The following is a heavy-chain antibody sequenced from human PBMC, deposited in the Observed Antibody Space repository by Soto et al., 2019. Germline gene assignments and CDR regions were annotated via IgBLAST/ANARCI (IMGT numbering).Heavy chain of an antibody. D-gene: IGHD3-22*01. V-gene: IGHV3-33*01. Sequence: GGSLRLSCAASGFTFSSYGMHWVRQAPGKGLEWVAVIWYDGSNKYYADSVKGRFTISRDNSKNTLYLQMNSLRAEDTAVYYCARGGWYYYDSSGYIFDYWGQGTLVTVSS. CDR1: GFTFSSYG. J-gene: IGHJ4*02. CDR3: ARGGWYYYDSSGYIFDY. CDR2: IWYDGSNK.